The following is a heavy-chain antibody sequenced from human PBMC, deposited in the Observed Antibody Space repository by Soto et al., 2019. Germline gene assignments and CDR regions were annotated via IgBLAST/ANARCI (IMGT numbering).Heavy chain of an antibody. CDR1: GFTFDDYA. CDR2: ISWNSGSI. V-gene: IGHV3-9*01. Sequence: EVQLVESGGGLVQPGRSLRLSCAASGFTFDDYAMHWVRQAPGKGLEWVSGISWNSGSIGYADSVKGRFTISRDNAKTSLDLELNSLRAADTTLYYCAKDRMAAAGFGSGMDVWGEGTTVTVSS. J-gene: IGHJ6*04. D-gene: IGHD6-13*01. CDR3: AKDRMAAAGFGSGMDV.